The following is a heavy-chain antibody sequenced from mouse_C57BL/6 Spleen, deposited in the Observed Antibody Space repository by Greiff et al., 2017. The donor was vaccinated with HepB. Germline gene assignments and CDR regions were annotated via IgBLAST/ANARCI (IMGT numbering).Heavy chain of an antibody. D-gene: IGHD3-2*02. V-gene: IGHV1-69*01. CDR2: IDPSDSYT. Sequence: QVQLKQPGAELVMPGASVKLSCKASGYTFTSYWMHWVKQRPGQGLEWIGEIDPSDSYTNYNQKFKGKSTLTVDKSSSTAYMQLSSLTSEDSAVYYCARAAQGAMDYWGQGTSVTVSS. J-gene: IGHJ4*01. CDR3: ARAAQGAMDY. CDR1: GYTFTSYW.